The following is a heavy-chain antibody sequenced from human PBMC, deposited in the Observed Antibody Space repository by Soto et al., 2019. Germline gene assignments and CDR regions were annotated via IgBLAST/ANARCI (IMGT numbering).Heavy chain of an antibody. D-gene: IGHD5-12*01. CDR2: IYYSGTS. J-gene: IGHJ4*02. Sequence: PSETLSLTCTVSGGSISSYYWSWIRQPPGKGLEWIGTIYYSGTSYHNPSLKSRVTISVDTSKNQFSLTLTSVTAADTAVYYCASRVEGLYSGNDRYYFDYWGQGTLVTVYS. CDR3: ASRVEGLYSGNDRYYFDY. V-gene: IGHV4-59*04. CDR1: GGSISSYY.